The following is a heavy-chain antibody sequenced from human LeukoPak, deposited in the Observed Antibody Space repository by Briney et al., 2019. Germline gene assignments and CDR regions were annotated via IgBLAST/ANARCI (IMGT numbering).Heavy chain of an antibody. CDR2: ISGSGGST. Sequence: PGGTLRLSCAASGFTFSSYGMSWVRQAPGKGLEWVSAISGSGGSTYYADSVKGRFTISRDNSKNTLYLQMNSLRAEDTAVYYCARDRRGAFDIWGQGTMVTVSS. CDR3: ARDRRGAFDI. J-gene: IGHJ3*02. V-gene: IGHV3-23*01. CDR1: GFTFSSYG. D-gene: IGHD5-24*01.